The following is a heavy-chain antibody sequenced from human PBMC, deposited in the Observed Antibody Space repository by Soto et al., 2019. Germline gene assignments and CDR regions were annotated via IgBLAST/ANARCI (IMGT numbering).Heavy chain of an antibody. J-gene: IGHJ4*02. V-gene: IGHV3-33*01. Sequence: AGGSLRLSCAASGFTFSSYGMHWVRQAPGKGLEWVAVIWYDGSNKYYADSVKGRFTISRDNSKNTLYLQMNSLRAEDTAVYYCARESGYDPRYFDYRGQGTLVTVSS. CDR3: ARESGYDPRYFDY. CDR1: GFTFSSYG. D-gene: IGHD5-12*01. CDR2: IWYDGSNK.